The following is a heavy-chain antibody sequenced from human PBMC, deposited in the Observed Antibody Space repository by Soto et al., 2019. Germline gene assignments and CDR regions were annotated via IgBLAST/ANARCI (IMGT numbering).Heavy chain of an antibody. V-gene: IGHV4-59*08. CDR1: GGSISSYY. CDR2: IYYSGST. CDR3: ARTNWGYGSAFDI. Sequence: SETLSLTCTVSGGSISSYYWSWIRQPPGKGLEWIGYIYYSGSTNYNPSLKSRVTISVDTSKNQFSLKLSSVTAADTAVYYCARTNWGYGSAFDIWGQGTMVTVSS. D-gene: IGHD7-27*01. J-gene: IGHJ3*02.